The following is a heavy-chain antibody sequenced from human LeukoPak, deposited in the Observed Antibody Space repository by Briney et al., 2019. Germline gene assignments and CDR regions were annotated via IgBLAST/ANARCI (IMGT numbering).Heavy chain of an antibody. CDR2: IYTSGST. D-gene: IGHD4-17*01. Sequence: SDTLSLTCTVSGGSISSYYWSWIRQPAGKGLEWIGRIYTSGSTNYNPSLKSRVTISVDTSKNQFSLKLSSVTAADTAVYYCARDGTYGDYGYYGMDVWGQGTTVTVSS. V-gene: IGHV4-4*07. CDR1: GGSISSYY. J-gene: IGHJ6*02. CDR3: ARDGTYGDYGYYGMDV.